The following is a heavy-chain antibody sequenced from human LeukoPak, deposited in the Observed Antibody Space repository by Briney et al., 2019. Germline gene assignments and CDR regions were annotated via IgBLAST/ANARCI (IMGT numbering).Heavy chain of an antibody. Sequence: GGSLRLSCAASGFTFSSYWMSWVRQAPGKGLEWVANIKQDGSEKYYVDSVKGRFTISRDNAKNSLYLQMNSLGAEDTAVYYCARDSGRDYVWGSYRLEYYFDYWGQGTLVTVSS. V-gene: IGHV3-7*01. J-gene: IGHJ4*02. CDR2: IKQDGSEK. D-gene: IGHD3-16*02. CDR1: GFTFSSYW. CDR3: ARDSGRDYVWGSYRLEYYFDY.